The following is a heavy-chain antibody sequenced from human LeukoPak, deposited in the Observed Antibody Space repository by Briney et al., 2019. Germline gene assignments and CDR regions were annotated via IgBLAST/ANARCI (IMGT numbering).Heavy chain of an antibody. V-gene: IGHV4-59*01. J-gene: IGHJ5*02. Sequence: SETLSLTCTVSGGSISSYYWSWIRQPPGKGLEWIGYIYYSGSTNYNPSLKSRVTISVDTSKNQFSLKLSSVTAADTAVYYCARDVSYGSGFDPWGQGTLVTVSS. CDR2: IYYSGST. CDR1: GGSISSYY. CDR3: ARDVSYGSGFDP. D-gene: IGHD2-8*01.